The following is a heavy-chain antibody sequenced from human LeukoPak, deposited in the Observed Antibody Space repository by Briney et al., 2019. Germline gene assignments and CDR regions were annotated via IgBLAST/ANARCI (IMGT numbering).Heavy chain of an antibody. V-gene: IGHV1-69*05. CDR1: GGTFSSYA. CDR3: ARDSSPEYCGGDCSSYYFDY. D-gene: IGHD2-21*02. CDR2: IIPIFGTA. J-gene: IGHJ4*02. Sequence: SVKVSCKASGGTFSSYAISWVRQAPGQGLEWMGRIIPIFGTANYAQKFQGRVTITTDESMSTAYMELSSLRSEDTAVYYCARDSSPEYCGGDCSSYYFDYWGQGTLVTVSS.